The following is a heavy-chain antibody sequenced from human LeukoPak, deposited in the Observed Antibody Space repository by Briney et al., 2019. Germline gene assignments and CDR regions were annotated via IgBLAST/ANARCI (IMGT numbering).Heavy chain of an antibody. D-gene: IGHD3-10*01. Sequence: GRSLRPSCAASGFTFSSYAMHWVRQAPGKGLEWVAVISYDGSNKYYADSVKGRFTISRDNSKNTLYLQMNSLRAEDTAVYYCARDYYGSGRDYFDCWGQGTLVTVSS. V-gene: IGHV3-30-3*01. J-gene: IGHJ4*02. CDR1: GFTFSSYA. CDR3: ARDYYGSGRDYFDC. CDR2: ISYDGSNK.